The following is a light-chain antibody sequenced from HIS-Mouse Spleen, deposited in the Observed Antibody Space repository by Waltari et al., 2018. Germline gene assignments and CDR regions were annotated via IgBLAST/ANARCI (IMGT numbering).Light chain of an antibody. J-gene: IGLJ1*01. CDR2: DVR. CDR3: SSYTSSSTLDV. CDR1: SSDVGGYNY. V-gene: IGLV2-14*03. Sequence: QSALTQPASVSGSPGQSITISCTGTSSDVGGYNYVSWYQQHPGKAPKLMIYDVRKPPSGVSNRFSGSKSGNTASLTISGLQAEDEADYYCSSYTSSSTLDVFGTGTKVTVL.